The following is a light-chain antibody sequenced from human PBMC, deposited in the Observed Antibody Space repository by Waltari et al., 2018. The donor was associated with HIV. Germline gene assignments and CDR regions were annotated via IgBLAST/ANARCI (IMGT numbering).Light chain of an antibody. J-gene: IGKJ1*01. V-gene: IGKV1-39*01. Sequence: DIQMTQSPSSLSASVGNRVTITCRAGQSLTSLQWYPHHPGKAPNLVIYGSSSLQSGVPSRFSGSGSGTDFTLTISSLQPEDFGTYYCQQSSFTPPTFGQGTKVEVK. CDR1: QSLTS. CDR2: GSS. CDR3: QQSSFTPPT.